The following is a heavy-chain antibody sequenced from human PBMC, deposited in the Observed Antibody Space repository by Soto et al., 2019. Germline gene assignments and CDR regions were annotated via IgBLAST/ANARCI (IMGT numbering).Heavy chain of an antibody. J-gene: IGHJ4*02. V-gene: IGHV3-15*01. CDR2: IKSKTDGGTT. CDR1: GFTFSNAW. CDR3: TTDQYYDFWSGYYADYFDY. Sequence: EVQLVESGGGLVKPGGSLRLSCAASGFTFSNAWMSWVRQAPGKGLEWVGRIKSKTDGGTTDYAAPVKGRFTISRDDSKNTLYLQMNSLKTEDTAVYYCTTDQYYDFWSGYYADYFDYWVQGTLVTVSS. D-gene: IGHD3-3*01.